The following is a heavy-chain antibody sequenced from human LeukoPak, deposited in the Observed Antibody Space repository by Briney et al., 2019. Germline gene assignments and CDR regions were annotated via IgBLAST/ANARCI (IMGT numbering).Heavy chain of an antibody. CDR3: ARDLRSYHDY. CDR2: IYYSGST. D-gene: IGHD1-26*01. V-gene: IGHV4-59*01. Sequence: SETLSLTCTASGGSISSYYWSWIRQPPGKGLEWIGYIYYSGSTNYNPSLKSRVTISVDTSKNQFSLKLSSVTAADTAVYYCARDLRSYHDYWGQETLVTVSS. CDR1: GGSISSYY. J-gene: IGHJ4*02.